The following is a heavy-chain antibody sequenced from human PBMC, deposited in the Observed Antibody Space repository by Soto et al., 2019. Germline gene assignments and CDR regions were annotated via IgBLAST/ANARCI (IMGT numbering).Heavy chain of an antibody. V-gene: IGHV2-5*02. D-gene: IGHD3-10*01. CDR3: ALAFRGSGSYTGGRFES. J-gene: IGHJ5*01. CDR2: VFWDDDK. CDR1: GFSLSTIGGA. Sequence: QITLKESGPTLVKPTQTLTLTCSFSGFSLSTIGGAVGWIRQPPGKALEFLALVFWDDDKRYNPSLKSRLTITXXTSKNQVILTMTNMDPVDTASYYCALAFRGSGSYTGGRFESWGQGTLVIVSS.